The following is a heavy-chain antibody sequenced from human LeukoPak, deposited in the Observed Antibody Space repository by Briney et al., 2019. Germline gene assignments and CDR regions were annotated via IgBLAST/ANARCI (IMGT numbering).Heavy chain of an antibody. Sequence: SETLSLTCTVSGDSMNTYYWSWIRQPAGKGLEWIGRIYSNGNTYYNPSLKSRVTISVDKSKNQFSLKLSSVTAADTAVYYCARSGSQPHYFDYWGQGTLVTVSS. CDR3: ARSGSQPHYFDY. V-gene: IGHV4-4*07. CDR2: IYSNGNT. D-gene: IGHD3-3*01. J-gene: IGHJ4*02. CDR1: GDSMNTYY.